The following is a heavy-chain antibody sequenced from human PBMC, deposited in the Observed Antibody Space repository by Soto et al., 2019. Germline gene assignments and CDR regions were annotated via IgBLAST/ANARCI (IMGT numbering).Heavy chain of an antibody. CDR2: MNPNSGDT. Sequence: QVQLVQSGAEVKKPGASVKVSCKASGYTFTSYEINWVRQATGQGLEWMGWMNPNSGDTGYAQKFQGRVTMTRNTTRSTAYIEVSSLRSEDTAVYYCARGELLWFGELLRWGQGTLVTVSS. V-gene: IGHV1-8*01. CDR3: ARGELLWFGELLR. D-gene: IGHD3-10*01. CDR1: GYTFTSYE. J-gene: IGHJ4*02.